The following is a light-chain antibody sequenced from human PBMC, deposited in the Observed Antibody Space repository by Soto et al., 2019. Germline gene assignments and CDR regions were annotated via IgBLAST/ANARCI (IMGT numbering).Light chain of an antibody. CDR1: QSVSSK. J-gene: IGKJ1*01. Sequence: EIVMTQSPATRSVSPGERATLSCRASQSVSSKLAWYQQKPGQAPRVLIYGASTRATGIPARFSGSGSGTEFTLTISRLQSEDFAVYYCEQYNDWPPTWTFGQGTRVEIK. V-gene: IGKV3-15*01. CDR2: GAS. CDR3: EQYNDWPPTWT.